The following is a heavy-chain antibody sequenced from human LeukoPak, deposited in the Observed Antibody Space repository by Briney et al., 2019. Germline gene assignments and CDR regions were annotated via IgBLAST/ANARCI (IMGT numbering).Heavy chain of an antibody. CDR3: ATYYYDSSGYAAFDI. V-gene: IGHV4-59*01. J-gene: IGHJ3*02. CDR1: GGSISSYY. Sequence: SETLSLTCTVSGGSISSYYWSWIRQPPGKGLEWIGYIYYSGSTNYNPSLKSRVTISVDTSKNQFSLKLSSETAADTAVYYCATYYYDSSGYAAFDIWGQGTMVTVSS. CDR2: IYYSGST. D-gene: IGHD3-22*01.